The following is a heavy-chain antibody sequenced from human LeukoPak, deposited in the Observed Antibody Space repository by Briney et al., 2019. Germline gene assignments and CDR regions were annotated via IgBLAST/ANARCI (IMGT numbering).Heavy chain of an antibody. J-gene: IGHJ4*02. CDR3: ARGREGGSGWYGTSDY. Sequence: SETLSLTCTVSGGSVSSGSYYWSWIRQPPGKGLEWIGYIYYSGSTNYNPSLKSRVTISVDTSKNQFSLKLSSVTAADTAVYYCARGREGGSGWYGTSDYWGQGTLVTVSS. D-gene: IGHD6-19*01. CDR1: GGSVSSGSYY. V-gene: IGHV4-61*01. CDR2: IYYSGST.